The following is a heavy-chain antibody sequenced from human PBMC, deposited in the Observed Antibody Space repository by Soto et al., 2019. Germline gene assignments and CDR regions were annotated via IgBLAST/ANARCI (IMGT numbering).Heavy chain of an antibody. J-gene: IGHJ4*02. Sequence: QMQLLQSGAEVKKPGSSVKVSCKASGGTLSSFITYPINWVGRAPGQGLGWMGGIVPNVGTVNYAQKFQSRVTITADKSTGTAYMEVSSLRSEDTALYYCARRDTSGFLRYFDNWGQGTLVTVSS. CDR2: IVPNVGTV. CDR3: ARRDTSGFLRYFDN. V-gene: IGHV1-69*06. D-gene: IGHD3-3*01. CDR1: GGTLSSFITYP.